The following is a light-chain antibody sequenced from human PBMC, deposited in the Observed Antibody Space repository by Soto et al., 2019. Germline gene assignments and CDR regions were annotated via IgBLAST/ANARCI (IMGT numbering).Light chain of an antibody. CDR2: AAS. V-gene: IGKV1-6*01. J-gene: IGKJ1*01. Sequence: AIQMTQSPSSLSASVGDRVTITCRASQGIRNDLGWYQQKPGKAPKLLIYAASSLQSGVPSRFSGSGSGTDFTLTITSLQTEDFATYYCLHDYNVTWTFGQGTKVEIK. CDR1: QGIRND. CDR3: LHDYNVTWT.